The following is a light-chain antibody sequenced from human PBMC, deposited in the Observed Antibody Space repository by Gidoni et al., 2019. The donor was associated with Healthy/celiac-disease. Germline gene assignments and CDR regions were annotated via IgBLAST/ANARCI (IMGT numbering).Light chain of an antibody. CDR1: HSLVYSDVDIY. CDR3: MQGTHWLYT. V-gene: IGKV2-30*01. J-gene: IGKJ2*01. Sequence: DAVMTQSPLSLPVTLRQPAPISCRSSHSLVYSDVDIYLNWFQQRPGQSPRRLIYKVSNRDSGVPYRFSGSGSGTDFTLKISRVEAEDIGVYYCMQGTHWLYTFGQXTKLEIK. CDR2: KVS.